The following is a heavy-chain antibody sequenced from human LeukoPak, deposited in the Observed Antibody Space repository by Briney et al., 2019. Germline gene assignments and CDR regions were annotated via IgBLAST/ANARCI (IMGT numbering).Heavy chain of an antibody. D-gene: IGHD3-3*01. CDR3: ARAFWSGYHPYYYGMDV. CDR1: GGSISSDY. CDR2: IYHSGGT. Sequence: KPSETLSLTCTVSGGSISSDYWSWIRQPPGKALEWIGNIYHSGGTNYNPSLKSRVTISVDTSKTKFSLKLSSVTAADTAVYYCARAFWSGYHPYYYGMDVWGQGTTVTVSS. J-gene: IGHJ6*02. V-gene: IGHV4-59*01.